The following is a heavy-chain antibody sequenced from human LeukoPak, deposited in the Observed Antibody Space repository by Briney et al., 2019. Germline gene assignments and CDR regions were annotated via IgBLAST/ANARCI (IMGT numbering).Heavy chain of an antibody. CDR1: GFTFCTYA. V-gene: IGHV3-23*01. D-gene: IGHD2-15*01. J-gene: IGHJ4*02. CDR3: AKGVEYYDY. CDR2: ISGSGGGT. Sequence: GGSLRLSCAASGFTFCTYAMSWVRQAPGKGLEWVSAISGSGGGTYYADSVKGRFTISIDNSKNTVYLQMNSLRAEDTAVYYCAKGVEYYDYWGQGALVTVSS.